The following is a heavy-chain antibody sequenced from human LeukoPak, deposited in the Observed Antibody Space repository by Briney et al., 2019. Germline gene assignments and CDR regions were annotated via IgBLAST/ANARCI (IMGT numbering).Heavy chain of an antibody. Sequence: SETLSLTCTVSGGSISSDDYSWSWIRQPPGKGLEWIGHIFYSGSTYYNPSLRSRLTISVDTSKNQFSLELSSVTAADTAVYYCARDFAEGDYGEFDYWGQGTLVTVSS. J-gene: IGHJ4*02. D-gene: IGHD4/OR15-4a*01. CDR2: IFYSGST. CDR3: ARDFAEGDYGEFDY. V-gene: IGHV4-30-4*08. CDR1: GGSISSDDYS.